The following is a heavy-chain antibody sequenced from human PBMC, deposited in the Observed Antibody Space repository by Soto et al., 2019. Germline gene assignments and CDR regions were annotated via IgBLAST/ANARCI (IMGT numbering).Heavy chain of an antibody. CDR2: ITGGGSST. J-gene: IGHJ4*02. CDR3: AKEKFRQDDFYFDY. D-gene: IGHD3-16*01. Sequence: GGSLRLSCAASGSTFSNFAMSWVRQAPGKVLEWVSSITGGGSSTYYADSVRGRLTISRDTSKNTLYLKMTSLRVGDTAVYYCAKEKFRQDDFYFDYWGQGALVTVSS. V-gene: IGHV3-23*01. CDR1: GSTFSNFA.